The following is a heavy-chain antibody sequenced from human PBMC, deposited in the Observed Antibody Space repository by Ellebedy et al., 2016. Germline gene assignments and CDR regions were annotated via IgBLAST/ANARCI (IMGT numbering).Heavy chain of an antibody. CDR1: GYSFTYYW. J-gene: IGHJ4*02. CDR3: ARQGLYSSSPGRY. V-gene: IGHV5-51*01. D-gene: IGHD6-13*01. Sequence: GESLKISCKGSGYSFTYYWIAWVRQMPGKGLEWMGIIYPGDSDTRYSPSFQGQVTISADKSLSTAYLQWSSLKASDTAMYYCARQGLYSSSPGRYWGQGTLVTVSS. CDR2: IYPGDSDT.